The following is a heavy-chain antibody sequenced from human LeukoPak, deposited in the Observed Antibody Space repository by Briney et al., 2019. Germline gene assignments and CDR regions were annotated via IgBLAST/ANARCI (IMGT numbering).Heavy chain of an antibody. Sequence: GGSLRLSCAASGFTFSNAWMSWVRQAPGKGLEWVGRIKSKTDGGTTDYAAPVKGRFTISRDDSKNTAYLQMNSLKTEDAAVYYCARDSWSMTTVTTVDYWGQGTLVTVSS. CDR3: ARDSWSMTTVTTVDY. J-gene: IGHJ4*02. D-gene: IGHD4-17*01. V-gene: IGHV3-15*01. CDR1: GFTFSNAW. CDR2: IKSKTDGGTT.